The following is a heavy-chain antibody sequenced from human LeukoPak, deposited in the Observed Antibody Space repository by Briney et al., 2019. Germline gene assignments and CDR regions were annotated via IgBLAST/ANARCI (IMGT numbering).Heavy chain of an antibody. J-gene: IGHJ4*02. Sequence: GGSLRLSCAASGFTFSNYAMNWVRQAPGKGLEWVSAITDSSTSTYYADSVKGRFTISRHNSKNTLYLQMNSLRAEDTAVYYCAKGSSSSRPYYFDYWGQGTLVTVSS. CDR3: AKGSSSSRPYYFDY. CDR2: ITDSSTST. V-gene: IGHV3-23*01. CDR1: GFTFSNYA. D-gene: IGHD6-13*01.